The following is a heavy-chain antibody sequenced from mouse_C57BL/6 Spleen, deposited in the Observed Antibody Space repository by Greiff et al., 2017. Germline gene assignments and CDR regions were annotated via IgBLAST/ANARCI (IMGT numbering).Heavy chain of an antibody. J-gene: IGHJ3*01. CDR2: IYPGSGST. CDR1: GYTFTSYW. Sequence: QVQLQQPGAELVKPGASVKMSCKASGYTFTSYWITWVKQRPGQGLEWIGDIYPGSGSTNYNEKFKGKATLTVDTSSSTAYMQLSSLTSEDSAVYYCAREDYYGSSPWFAYWGQGTLVTVSA. V-gene: IGHV1-55*01. CDR3: AREDYYGSSPWFAY. D-gene: IGHD1-1*01.